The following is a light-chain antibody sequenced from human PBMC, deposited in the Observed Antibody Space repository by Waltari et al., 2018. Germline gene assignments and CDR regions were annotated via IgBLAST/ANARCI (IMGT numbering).Light chain of an antibody. CDR1: QSIGTW. J-gene: IGKJ2*03. CDR2: KAS. V-gene: IGKV1-5*03. Sequence: IQMTQSPSSLSASVGDRVTITCRASQSIGTWLAWYQQKPGKAPNLLIYKASSLQSGVPSRFSGSGSGTDFTLTISGLQPEDMSTYYCQQYMSAPYSFGQGTKVEIK. CDR3: QQYMSAPYS.